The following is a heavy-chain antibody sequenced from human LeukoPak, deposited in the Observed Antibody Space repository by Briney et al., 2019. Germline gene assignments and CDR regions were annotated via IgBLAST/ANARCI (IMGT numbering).Heavy chain of an antibody. D-gene: IGHD4/OR15-4a*01. CDR3: AKGAVLYYYYMDV. Sequence: PGGSLRLSCAASGFTFSRYEMNWVRQAPGKWLEWVAFIRYDGSNKYYADSVKGRFTISRDNSKNTLYLQMNSLGAEDTAVYYCAKGAVLYYYYMDVWGKGTTVTVSS. CDR1: GFTFSRYE. J-gene: IGHJ6*03. V-gene: IGHV3-30*02. CDR2: IRYDGSNK.